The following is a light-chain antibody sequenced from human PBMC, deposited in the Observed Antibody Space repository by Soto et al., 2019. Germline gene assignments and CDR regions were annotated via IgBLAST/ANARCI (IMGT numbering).Light chain of an antibody. CDR3: QQRSNWPPT. V-gene: IGKV3D-20*02. CDR1: QSVSSGY. CDR2: GAS. J-gene: IGKJ5*01. Sequence: DIVLTHSPGTLYLSPWEIATLSCRASQSVSSGYLAWYQQRPGQAPRLLIYGASTRATGIPDRFSGSGSGTDFTLTISRLEPEDFAVYIRQQRSNWPPTFGQGTRLEIK.